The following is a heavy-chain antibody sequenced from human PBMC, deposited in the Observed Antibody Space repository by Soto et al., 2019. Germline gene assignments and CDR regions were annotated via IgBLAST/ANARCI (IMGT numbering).Heavy chain of an antibody. CDR1: GGSFIGYY. V-gene: IGHV4-34*01. D-gene: IGHD5-18*01. Sequence: SETLSLTCAVYGGSFIGYYWSCIRQPPGKGLEWIGESNYSEITKYNPSLKSRVTISLDTSKSQFSLRLNSVTAADTAVYYCARGKWSGYSDGTYYHGLDVWGQGTTVTVSS. CDR3: ARGKWSGYSDGTYYHGLDV. J-gene: IGHJ6*02. CDR2: SNYSEIT.